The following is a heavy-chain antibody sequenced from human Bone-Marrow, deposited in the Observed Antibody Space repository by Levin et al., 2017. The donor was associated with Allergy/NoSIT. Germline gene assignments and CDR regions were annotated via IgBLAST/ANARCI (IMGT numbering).Heavy chain of an antibody. V-gene: IGHV1-8*01. CDR1: GYTFTSYD. CDR2: MNPNSGNT. D-gene: IGHD6-13*01. CDR3: ARGDVSSSSWYVYYFDY. Sequence: ASVKVSCKASGYTFTSYDINWVQQATGQGLEWMGWMNPNSGNTGYAQKFQGRVTMTRNTSISTAYMELSSLRSEDTAVYYCARGDVSSSSWYVYYFDYWGQGTLVTVSS. J-gene: IGHJ4*02.